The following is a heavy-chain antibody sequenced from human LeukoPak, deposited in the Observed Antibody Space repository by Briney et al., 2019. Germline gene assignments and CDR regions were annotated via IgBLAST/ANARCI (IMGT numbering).Heavy chain of an antibody. J-gene: IGHJ4*02. Sequence: GGSLRLSCAASGFSFSSYGMYWVRQAPGKGLEWVAAMSYDGSNKFYADSVKGRFTISRDNSKNTLYLQMNTLRAEDTAVYYCVTPRDCGGNTCYRTFDCWGQGTLVTVSS. CDR2: MSYDGSNK. V-gene: IGHV3-30*03. CDR1: GFSFSSYG. D-gene: IGHD2-21*01. CDR3: VTPRDCGGNTCYRTFDC.